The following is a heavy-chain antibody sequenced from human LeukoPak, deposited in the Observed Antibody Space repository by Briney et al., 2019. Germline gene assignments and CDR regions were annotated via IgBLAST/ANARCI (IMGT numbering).Heavy chain of an antibody. CDR1: GYTFTSYY. Sequence: ASVKVSCTASGYTFTSYYMHWVRQAPGQGLEGMGWINPNSGGTNYAQKFQGRVTMTRDTSISTAYMELSRLRPDDTAVYYCARLRVVVGFDYWGQGTLVTVSS. J-gene: IGHJ4*02. D-gene: IGHD3-22*01. V-gene: IGHV1-2*02. CDR2: INPNSGGT. CDR3: ARLRVVVGFDY.